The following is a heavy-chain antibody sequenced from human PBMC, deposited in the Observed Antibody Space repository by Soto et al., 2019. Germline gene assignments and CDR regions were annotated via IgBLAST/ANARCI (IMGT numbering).Heavy chain of an antibody. Sequence: GGSLRLSCAASGFTFSNAWMSWVRQAPGKGLEWVGRIKSKTDGGTTDYAAPVKGRFTISRDDSKNTLYLQMNSLKTEDTAVYYCTSGYGDKEYYFDYWGQGTLVTVSS. D-gene: IGHD5-12*01. CDR2: IKSKTDGGTT. V-gene: IGHV3-15*01. CDR1: GFTFSNAW. J-gene: IGHJ4*02. CDR3: TSGYGDKEYYFDY.